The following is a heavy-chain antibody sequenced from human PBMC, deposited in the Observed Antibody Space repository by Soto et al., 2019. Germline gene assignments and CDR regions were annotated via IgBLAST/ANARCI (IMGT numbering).Heavy chain of an antibody. Sequence: EVQLVESGGGLVQPGGSLRLSCAASGFTFSSYVINWVRQAPGKGLEWVSYISISSSTRYYADPVRGRFTISRDNAKNSLYLQMNSLRDEDTAVYYCARGGGFFDYWGQGTLVTVSS. CDR2: ISISSSTR. J-gene: IGHJ4*02. D-gene: IGHD3-10*01. CDR1: GFTFSSYV. V-gene: IGHV3-48*02. CDR3: ARGGGFFDY.